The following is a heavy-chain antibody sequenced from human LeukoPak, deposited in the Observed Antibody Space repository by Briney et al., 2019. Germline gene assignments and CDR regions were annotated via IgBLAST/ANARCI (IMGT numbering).Heavy chain of an antibody. V-gene: IGHV6-1*01. CDR1: GGSISSYY. CDR2: TYYRSKWYN. Sequence: PSETLSLTCTVSGGSISSYYWSWIRQSPSRGLEWLGRTYYRSKWYNDYAVSVKSRITINPDTSNNQFSLQLNSVTPEDTAVYYCARGGWSYSIANWFDPWGQGTLVTVSS. CDR3: ARGGWSYSIANWFDP. J-gene: IGHJ5*02. D-gene: IGHD3-10*01.